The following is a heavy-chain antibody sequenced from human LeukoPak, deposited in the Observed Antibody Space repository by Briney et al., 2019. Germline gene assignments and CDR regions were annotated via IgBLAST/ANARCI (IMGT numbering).Heavy chain of an antibody. Sequence: SETLSLTCAVYGGSFSGYYWSWIRQPPGKGLEWIGEINHSGSTNYNPSLKSRVTISVDTSKNQFSLKLSSATAADTAVYYCARGPVRALYGMDVWGQGTTVTVSS. D-gene: IGHD1-1*01. J-gene: IGHJ6*02. CDR2: INHSGST. CDR1: GGSFSGYY. V-gene: IGHV4-34*01. CDR3: ARGPVRALYGMDV.